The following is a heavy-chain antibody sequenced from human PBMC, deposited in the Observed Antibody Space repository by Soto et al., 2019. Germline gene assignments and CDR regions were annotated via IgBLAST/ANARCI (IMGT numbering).Heavy chain of an antibody. CDR2: IKQDGSEK. Sequence: EVQLVESGGGLGQPGGSLRLSCAASGFTFSSYWMSWVRQAPGKGLEWVANIKQDGSEKYYVDSVKCRFTISRDNAKNSLYLKMNSLRAEDTAVYYCASLPRILKTWNWFDPWGQGTLVTVSS. J-gene: IGHJ5*02. CDR1: GFTFSSYW. V-gene: IGHV3-7*03. CDR3: ASLPRILKTWNWFDP.